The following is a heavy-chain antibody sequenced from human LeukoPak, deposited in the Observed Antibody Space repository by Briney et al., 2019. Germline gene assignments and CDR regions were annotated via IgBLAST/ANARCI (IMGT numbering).Heavy chain of an antibody. CDR2: IYYSGST. J-gene: IGHJ4*02. Sequence: SETLSLTCTVSGGSISSSSYYWGWIRQPPGKGLEWIGSIYYSGSTYYNPSLKSRVTISVDTSKNQFSLRLNSVTAADTAVYYCARGRDGYNFLNRGEYYYFDYWGQGTLVTVSS. V-gene: IGHV4-39*07. CDR1: GGSISSSSYY. CDR3: ARGRDGYNFLNRGEYYYFDY. D-gene: IGHD5-24*01.